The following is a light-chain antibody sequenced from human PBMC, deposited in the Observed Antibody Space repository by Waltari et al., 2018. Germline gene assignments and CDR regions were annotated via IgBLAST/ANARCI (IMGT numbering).Light chain of an antibody. V-gene: IGKV3-11*01. Sequence: EIVLTQSPATLSLSPGDGATLSCRASQSVSTYLAWYQEKPGQAPRLLIYDASNRATGIPARFSGSGSGTDFTLTISGREPEDSAVYYCQHRFNWPLTFGGGKKV. CDR2: DAS. CDR1: QSVSTY. J-gene: IGKJ4*01. CDR3: QHRFNWPLT.